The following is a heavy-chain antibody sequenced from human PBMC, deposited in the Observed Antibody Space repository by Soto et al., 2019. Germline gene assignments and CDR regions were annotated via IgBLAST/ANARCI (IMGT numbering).Heavy chain of an antibody. CDR2: IYYSGTT. J-gene: IGHJ4*02. CDR3: ARRSWNGDLSFDY. D-gene: IGHD4-17*01. CDR1: GGSINSGDYY. Sequence: SETLSLTCTVSGGSINSGDYYWSWIRQPPGKGLEWIGYIYYSGTTYYNPSLKSRVTISVDTSKDQFSLRLSSVTAADTATYYCARRSWNGDLSFDYWGQGTLVTVSS. V-gene: IGHV4-30-4*01.